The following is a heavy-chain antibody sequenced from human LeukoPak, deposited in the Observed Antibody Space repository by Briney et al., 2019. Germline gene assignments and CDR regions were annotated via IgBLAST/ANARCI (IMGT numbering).Heavy chain of an antibody. J-gene: IGHJ5*02. CDR2: IYYSGST. V-gene: IGHV4-30-4*01. Sequence: SQTLSLTCTVSGGSISSGDYYWSWIRQPPGKGLEWIGYIYYSGSTYYNPSLKSRVTISVDTSKNQFSLKLSSVTAADTAVYYRARGCTSRGVIIRRHWFDPWGQGTLVTVSS. CDR1: GGSISSGDYY. D-gene: IGHD3-10*01. CDR3: ARGCTSRGVIIRRHWFDP.